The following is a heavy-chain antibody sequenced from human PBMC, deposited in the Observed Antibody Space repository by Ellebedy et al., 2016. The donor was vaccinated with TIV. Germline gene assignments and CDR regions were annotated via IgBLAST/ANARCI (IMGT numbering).Heavy chain of an antibody. J-gene: IGHJ4*02. Sequence: PGGSLTLSCAASGFTFSNYAMHWVRQAPGKGLEWVSGVSGGAERTHYAGSVKGRFTISSDNGKNTVSLQMNSLRTEDTSVYYWAKEGYSSGYAGSFDYWGQGTLITVSS. CDR2: VSGGAERT. V-gene: IGHV3-23*01. D-gene: IGHD3-22*01. CDR1: GFTFSNYA. CDR3: AKEGYSSGYAGSFDY.